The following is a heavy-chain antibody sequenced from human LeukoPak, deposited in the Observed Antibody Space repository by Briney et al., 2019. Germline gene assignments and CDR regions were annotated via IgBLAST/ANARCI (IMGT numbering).Heavy chain of an antibody. Sequence: GGSLRLSCAVSGFTFSTYTMNWVRQAPGKGLEWVSSISSSSNYIYYADSVRGRFTISRDNAKNSLSLQTNSLRAEDTAAYYCARDRLLEDRDYNSYYYMDVWGIGTTVTVSS. J-gene: IGHJ6*03. CDR2: ISSSSNYI. CDR3: ARDRLLEDRDYNSYYYMDV. V-gene: IGHV3-21*01. CDR1: GFTFSTYT. D-gene: IGHD1-1*01.